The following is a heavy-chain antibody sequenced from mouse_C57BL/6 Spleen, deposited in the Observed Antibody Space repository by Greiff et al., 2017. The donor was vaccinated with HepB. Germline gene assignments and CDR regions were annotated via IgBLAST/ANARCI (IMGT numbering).Heavy chain of an antibody. J-gene: IGHJ3*01. CDR2: IHPNSGST. CDR3: ARWGTTVPWFAY. Sequence: VQLQQPGAELVKPGASVKLSCKASGYTFTSYWMHWVKQRPGQGLEWIGMIHPNSGSTNYNEKFKSKATLTVDKSSSTAYMQLSSLTSEDSAVYYCARWGTTVPWFAYWGQGTLVTVSA. CDR1: GYTFTSYW. D-gene: IGHD1-1*01. V-gene: IGHV1-64*01.